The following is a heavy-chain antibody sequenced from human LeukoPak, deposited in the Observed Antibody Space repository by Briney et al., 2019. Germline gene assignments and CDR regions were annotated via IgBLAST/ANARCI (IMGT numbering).Heavy chain of an antibody. V-gene: IGHV4-34*01. CDR3: ASGARYYDFWSGYYTNWFDP. Sequence: SETLSLTCAVYGGSFSGYYWSWIRQPPGKGLEWIGEINHSGSTNYNPSLKSRVTISVDTSKNQFSLKLSSVTAADTAVYYCASGARYYDFWSGYYTNWFDPWGRGTLVTVSS. D-gene: IGHD3-3*01. CDR2: INHSGST. CDR1: GGSFSGYY. J-gene: IGHJ5*02.